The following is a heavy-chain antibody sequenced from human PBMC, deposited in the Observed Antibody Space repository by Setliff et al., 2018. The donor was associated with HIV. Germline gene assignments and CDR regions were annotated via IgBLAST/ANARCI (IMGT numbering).Heavy chain of an antibody. CDR2: ISYSGDT. J-gene: IGHJ4*02. CDR3: ARAPYYDYRGLAVYYFDY. V-gene: IGHV4-39*07. Sequence: SETLSLTCIVSGGSINSTSYYWGWIRRPPGQGLEWIGSISYSGDTFYNTSLKTRITISVDTSKNHLSLKVSSLTAADTAVYYCARAPYYDYRGLAVYYFDYWGQGALVTVS. D-gene: IGHD3-22*01. CDR1: GGSINSTSYY.